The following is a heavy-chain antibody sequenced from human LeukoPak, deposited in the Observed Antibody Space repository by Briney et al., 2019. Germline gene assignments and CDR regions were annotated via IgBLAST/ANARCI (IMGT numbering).Heavy chain of an antibody. CDR1: GGSISSSSYY. D-gene: IGHD3-22*01. CDR2: IYYSGST. CDR3: ARGDYYDSSGYGY. Sequence: SETLSLTCTVSGGSISSSSYYWGWIRQPPGKGLEWIGSIYYSGSTYYNPSPKSRVTISVDTSKNQFSLKLSSVTAADTAVYYCARGDYYDSSGYGYWGQGTLVTVSS. V-gene: IGHV4-39*01. J-gene: IGHJ4*02.